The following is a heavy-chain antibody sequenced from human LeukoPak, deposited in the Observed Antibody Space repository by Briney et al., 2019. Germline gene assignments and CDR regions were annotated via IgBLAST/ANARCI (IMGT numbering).Heavy chain of an antibody. CDR3: ARVFAYSSGWYAPTDAFDI. J-gene: IGHJ3*02. V-gene: IGHV3-30*04. CDR1: GFTFSSYA. Sequence: AGGSLRLSCAASGFTFSSYAMHWVRQAPGKGLEWVAVISYDGSNKYYADSVKGRFTISRDNSKNTLYLQMNSLRAEDTAVYYCARVFAYSSGWYAPTDAFDIWGQGTMVTVSS. CDR2: ISYDGSNK. D-gene: IGHD6-19*01.